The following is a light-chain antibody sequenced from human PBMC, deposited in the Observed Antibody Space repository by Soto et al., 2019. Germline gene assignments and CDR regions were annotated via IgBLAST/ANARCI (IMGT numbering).Light chain of an antibody. J-gene: IGLJ1*01. CDR2: EVT. Sequence: QSVLTQPASVSGSPGQSITISCTGTSSDVGGHNYVSWYQHYPGKAPKLMIYEVTNRPSGVSDRFSGSKSGNTASLTISGLQPEDEADYYCSSYNSSNTNMYVFGIGTKATVL. V-gene: IGLV2-14*01. CDR1: SSDVGGHNY. CDR3: SSYNSSNTNMYV.